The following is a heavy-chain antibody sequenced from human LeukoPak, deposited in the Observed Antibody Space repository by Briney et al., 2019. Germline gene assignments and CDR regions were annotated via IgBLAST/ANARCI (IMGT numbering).Heavy chain of an antibody. Sequence: SETLSLTCTVSGNSISSGDNYWSWIRQPAGKGLEWIGRIYTSGSTNYNPSLKSRVTISGDTSKNQFSLRLSSVTAADTAVYYCAGVAYSYGLFDYWGQGTLVTVSS. CDR2: IYTSGST. CDR1: GNSISSGDNY. CDR3: AGVAYSYGLFDY. D-gene: IGHD5-18*01. V-gene: IGHV4-61*02. J-gene: IGHJ4*02.